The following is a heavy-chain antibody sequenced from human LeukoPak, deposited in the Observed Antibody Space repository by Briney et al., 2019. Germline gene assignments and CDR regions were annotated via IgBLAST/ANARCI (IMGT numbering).Heavy chain of an antibody. CDR3: ARPHVNFRVPY. J-gene: IGHJ4*02. D-gene: IGHD1-1*01. CDR2: INPNSGGT. V-gene: IGHV1-2*02. CDR1: GYTFTGYY. Sequence: ASVKVSCKASGYTFTGYYMHWVRQAPGQGLEGMGWINPNSGGTNYAKKFKGRVTMTRDKYKSTEYMELSRLRSDDTAVYYCARPHVNFRVPYWGQGTLVTVSS.